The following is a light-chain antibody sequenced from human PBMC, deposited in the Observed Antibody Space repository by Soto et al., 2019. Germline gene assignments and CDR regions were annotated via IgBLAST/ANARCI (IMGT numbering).Light chain of an antibody. CDR3: QQYNDWPLT. V-gene: IGKV3-15*01. CDR2: GAS. J-gene: IGKJ4*01. CDR1: QSVSSY. Sequence: EIVLTQSPATRSLSPGERATLSCRASQSVSSYLAWYQQKPGQGPRLLIYGASTRATDIPGRFSGSGSGTEFTLTISSLQSEDFAVYYCQQYNDWPLTVGGGTKVDIK.